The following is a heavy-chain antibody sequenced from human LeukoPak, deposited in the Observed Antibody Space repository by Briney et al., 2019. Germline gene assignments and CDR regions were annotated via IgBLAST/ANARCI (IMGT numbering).Heavy chain of an antibody. CDR3: ARDIVGATRDAFDI. Sequence: SETLSLTCAVSGYPISSGYYWGWIRQPPGEGLEWIGSIYHSGSTYYNPSLKSRVTISVDTSKNQFSLKLSSVTAADTAVYYCARDIVGATRDAFDIWGQGTMVTVSS. J-gene: IGHJ3*02. CDR2: IYHSGST. CDR1: GYPISSGYY. D-gene: IGHD1-26*01. V-gene: IGHV4-38-2*02.